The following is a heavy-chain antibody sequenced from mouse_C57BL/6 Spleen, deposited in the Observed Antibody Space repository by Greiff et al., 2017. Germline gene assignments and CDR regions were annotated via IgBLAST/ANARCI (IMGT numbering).Heavy chain of an antibody. CDR2: IHPNSGST. CDR3: ARGVSYFDV. J-gene: IGHJ1*03. CDR1: GYTFTSYW. Sequence: QVHVKQPGAELVKPGASVKLSCKASGYTFTSYWMHWVKQRPGQGLEWIGMIHPNSGSTNYNEKFKSKATLTVDKSSSTAYMQLSSLTSEDSAVYYCARGVSYFDVWGTGTTVTVSS. V-gene: IGHV1-64*01. D-gene: IGHD6-2*01.